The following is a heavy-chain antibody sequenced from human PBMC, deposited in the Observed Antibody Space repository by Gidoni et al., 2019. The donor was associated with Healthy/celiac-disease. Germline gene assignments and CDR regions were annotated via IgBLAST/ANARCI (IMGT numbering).Heavy chain of an antibody. CDR1: GGSFSGYY. J-gene: IGHJ4*02. Sequence: QVQLQQWGAGLLKPSETLSLTCAVHGGSFSGYYWSWIRQPPGKGLEWIGEINHSGSTNYNPSLKSRVTISVDTSKNQFSLKLSSVTAADTAVYYCARGPLYYDSSGYGLGFDYWGQGTLVTVSS. CDR3: ARGPLYYDSSGYGLGFDY. V-gene: IGHV4-34*01. D-gene: IGHD3-22*01. CDR2: INHSGST.